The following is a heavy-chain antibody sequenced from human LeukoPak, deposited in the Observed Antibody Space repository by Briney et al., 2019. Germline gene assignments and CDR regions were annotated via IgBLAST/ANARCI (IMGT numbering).Heavy chain of an antibody. CDR1: GGSISSSSYY. J-gene: IGHJ3*02. CDR2: IYYSGST. D-gene: IGHD3-3*01. V-gene: IGHV4-39*01. Sequence: SETLSLTCTVSGGSISSSSYYWGWIRQPPGKGLEWIGSIYYSGSTYYNPSLKSRVTISVDTSKNQFSLKLSSVTAADTAVYYCASYPTPTYDFWSGYYKDGAFDIWGQGTMVTLS. CDR3: ASYPTPTYDFWSGYYKDGAFDI.